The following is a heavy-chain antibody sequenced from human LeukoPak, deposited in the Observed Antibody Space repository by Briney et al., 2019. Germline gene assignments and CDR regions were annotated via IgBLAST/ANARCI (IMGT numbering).Heavy chain of an antibody. CDR3: ARDGYYDSSGYSAFDI. V-gene: IGHV3-53*01. J-gene: IGHJ3*02. CDR1: GFTDSSNY. Sequence: GGSLRLSCAASGFTDSSNYMSWVRQAPGKGLEWVSVIYSGGSTYYADSVKGRFTISRDNSKNTLYLQMNSLRAEDTAVYYCARDGYYDSSGYSAFDIWGQGTMVTVSS. D-gene: IGHD3-22*01. CDR2: IYSGGST.